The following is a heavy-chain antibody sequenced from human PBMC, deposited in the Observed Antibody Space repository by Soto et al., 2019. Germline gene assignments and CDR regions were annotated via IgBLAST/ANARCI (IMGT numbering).Heavy chain of an antibody. V-gene: IGHV3-30-3*01. J-gene: IGHJ4*02. CDR3: ARDQTPSEFMTTAYFDY. CDR2: ISYDGSNK. CDR1: GFTFSSYA. Sequence: GGSLRLSCAASGFTFSSYAMHWVRQAPGKGLEWVAVISYDGSNKYYADSVKGRFTISRDNSKNTLYLQMNSLRAEDTAVYYCARDQTPSEFMTTAYFDYWGQGTLVTVSS. D-gene: IGHD4-17*01.